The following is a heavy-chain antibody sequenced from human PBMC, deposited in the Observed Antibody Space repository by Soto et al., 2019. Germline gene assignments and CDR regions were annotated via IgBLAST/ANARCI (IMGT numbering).Heavy chain of an antibody. CDR2: ISGSGGST. Sequence: PGGSLRLSCAASGFTFSSYAMSWVRQAPGKGLEWVSAISGSGGSTYYADSVKGRFTISRDNSKNTLYLQMNSLRAEDTAVYYCAKDRGSRTYYDFWSGPDPWGQGTLVTVSS. D-gene: IGHD3-3*01. J-gene: IGHJ5*02. CDR1: GFTFSSYA. CDR3: AKDRGSRTYYDFWSGPDP. V-gene: IGHV3-23*01.